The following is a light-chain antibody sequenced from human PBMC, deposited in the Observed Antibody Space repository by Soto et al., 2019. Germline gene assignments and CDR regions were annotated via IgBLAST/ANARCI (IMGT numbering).Light chain of an antibody. CDR2: VVS. CDR1: SSDVGAYDY. J-gene: IGLJ1*01. CDR3: SLYTSSDTPYV. Sequence: QSALTQPASVSGSPGQSITISCTGTSSDVGAYDYVSWYQQHPDKAPKLIIYVVSNRPSGVSNRFSGCKSGNTASLTISGLQAEDEADYYCSLYTSSDTPYVFGTGTKVTVL. V-gene: IGLV2-14*01.